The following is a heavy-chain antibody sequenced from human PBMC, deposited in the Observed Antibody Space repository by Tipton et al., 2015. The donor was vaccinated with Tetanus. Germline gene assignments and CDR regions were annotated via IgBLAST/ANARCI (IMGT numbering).Heavy chain of an antibody. CDR3: ARGYNGYDILTAYPHYFDS. CDR1: GITFSDYA. V-gene: IGHV3-30*04. D-gene: IGHD3-9*01. CDR2: ISYDGKYK. Sequence: SLRLSCASSGITFSDYAMHWFRRAPGKGLEWVAVISYDGKYKNYADSLKGRITVSRDNSKSTMYLQMNSLRPDDAAVYYCARGYNGYDILTAYPHYFDSWGQGTLVTVSS. J-gene: IGHJ4*02.